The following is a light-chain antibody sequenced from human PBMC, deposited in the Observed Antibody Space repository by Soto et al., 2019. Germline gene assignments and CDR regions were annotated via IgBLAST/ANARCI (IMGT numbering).Light chain of an antibody. Sequence: QSVLTRPASVSGSPGQSITISCTGTSSDVGGYNLVSWYQQHPGKAPKLMIYEGSKRPSGVSNRFSGSKSGNTASLTISGLQAEDEADYYCCSYAGSSTPYVFGNRTLVTV. V-gene: IGLV2-23*01. CDR3: CSYAGSSTPYV. CDR2: EGS. J-gene: IGLJ1*01. CDR1: SSDVGGYNL.